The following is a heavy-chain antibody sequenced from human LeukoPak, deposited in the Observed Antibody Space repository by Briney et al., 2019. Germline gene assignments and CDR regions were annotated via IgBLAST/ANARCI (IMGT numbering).Heavy chain of an antibody. V-gene: IGHV4-39*07. Sequence: SETLSLTCTVSGGSISSSSYYWGWIRQPPGKGLEWIGSIYYSGSTNYNPSLKSRVTISVDTSKNQFSLKLSSVTAADTAVYYCARAGGYDSSGYYPYYFDYWGQGTLVTVSS. CDR3: ARAGGYDSSGYYPYYFDY. J-gene: IGHJ4*02. CDR1: GGSISSSSYY. D-gene: IGHD3-22*01. CDR2: IYYSGST.